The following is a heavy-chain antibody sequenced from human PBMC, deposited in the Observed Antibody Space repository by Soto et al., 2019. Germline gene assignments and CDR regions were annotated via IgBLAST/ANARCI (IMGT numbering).Heavy chain of an antibody. D-gene: IGHD3-16*01. CDR1: GGSISRGGYY. CDR2: IYYSGST. CDR3: ARESTRGEMARPSHY. V-gene: IGHV4-31*03. Sequence: PSETLSLTCTVSGGSISRGGYYWSWIRQHPGKGLEWIGYIYYSGSTYYNPSLKSRVTISVDTSKNQFSLKLSSVTAADTAVYYCARESTRGEMARPSHYWGQAPPFTVS. J-gene: IGHJ4*02.